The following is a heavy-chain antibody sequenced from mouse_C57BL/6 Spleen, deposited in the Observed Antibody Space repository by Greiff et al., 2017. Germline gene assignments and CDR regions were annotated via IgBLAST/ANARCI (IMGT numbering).Heavy chain of an antibody. V-gene: IGHV10-1*01. CDR1: GFSFNTYA. CDR2: IRSKSNNYAT. CDR3: VRNDYDGYYFDY. D-gene: IGHD2-4*01. Sequence: EAGGGLVQPKGSLKLSCAASGFSFNTYAMNWVRQAPGKGLEWVARIRSKSNNYATYYADSVKDRFTISRDDSESMLYLQMNNLKTEDTAMYYCVRNDYDGYYFDYWGQGTTLTVSS. J-gene: IGHJ2*01.